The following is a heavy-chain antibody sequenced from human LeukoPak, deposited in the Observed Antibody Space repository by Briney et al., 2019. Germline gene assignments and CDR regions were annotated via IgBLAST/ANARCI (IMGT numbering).Heavy chain of an antibody. D-gene: IGHD3/OR15-3a*01. CDR1: GGSISGSSYY. CDR3: ARVLADFFDY. V-gene: IGHV4-39*07. CDR2: IYYSGST. J-gene: IGHJ4*02. Sequence: SETLSLACTVSGGSISGSSYYWGWMRQPPGKGLEWIGSIYYSGSTYYNPSLKSRVTISVDTSKNQFSLKLSSVTAADTAVYYCARVLADFFDYWGQGTLVTVSS.